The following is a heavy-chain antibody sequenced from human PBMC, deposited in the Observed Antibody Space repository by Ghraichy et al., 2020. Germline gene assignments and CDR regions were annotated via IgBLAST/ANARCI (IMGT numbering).Heavy chain of an antibody. CDR2: IYYSGNT. CDR1: GDSVSSASYY. V-gene: IGHV4-61*01. D-gene: IGHD2-15*01. Sequence: GSLNISCTVSGDSVSSASYYWSWIRQPPGKGLEWIGNIYYSGNTNYNPSLKSRVSISIDTSTNQFSLKLSSVTAADTAVYYCARDHCIGGNCYSTYYGVDLWGQGTTVTVPS. J-gene: IGHJ6*02. CDR3: ARDHCIGGNCYSTYYGVDL.